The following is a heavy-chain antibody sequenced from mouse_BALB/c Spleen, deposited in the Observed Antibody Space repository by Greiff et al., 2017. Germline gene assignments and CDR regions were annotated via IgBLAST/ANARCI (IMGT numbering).Heavy chain of an antibody. CDR1: GFAFSSYD. CDR3: ARELRGFAY. V-gene: IGHV5-12-1*01. D-gene: IGHD2-4*01. Sequence: EVQLVESGGGLVKPGGSLKLSCAASGFAFSSYDMSWVRQTPEKRLEWVAYISSGGGSTYYPDTVKGRFTISRDNAKNTLYLQMSSLKSEDTAMYYCARELRGFAYWGQGTLVTVSA. CDR2: ISSGGGST. J-gene: IGHJ3*01.